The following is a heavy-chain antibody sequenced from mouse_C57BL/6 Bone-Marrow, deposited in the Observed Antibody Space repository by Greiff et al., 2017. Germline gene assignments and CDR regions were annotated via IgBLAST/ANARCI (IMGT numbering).Heavy chain of an antibody. D-gene: IGHD2-1*01. V-gene: IGHV14-1*01. Sequence: EVQLQQSGAELVRPGASVKLSCTASGFNINDYYMHWVKQRPEQGLEWIGRIDPEDGDTDYDPKFQGKATMTADTSSHTAYLQLSSLPSEDTAVDYCTTDGNYPCWYFDVWGTGTTVTVSS. J-gene: IGHJ1*03. CDR3: TTDGNYPCWYFDV. CDR2: IDPEDGDT. CDR1: GFNINDYY.